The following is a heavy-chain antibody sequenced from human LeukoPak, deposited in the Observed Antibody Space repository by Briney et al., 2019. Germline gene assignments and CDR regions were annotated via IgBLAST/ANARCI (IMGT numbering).Heavy chain of an antibody. CDR3: AKESGIQLWLHWFDP. D-gene: IGHD5-18*01. CDR2: ISFDGSAK. J-gene: IGHJ5*02. V-gene: IGHV3-30*04. Sequence: PGGSLRLSCAASGFSFSDYAMHWVRQAPGNGLEWVTVISFDGSAKYYSDSVKGRFTISRDNSKNTLYLQMNSLRAEDTAVYYCAKESGIQLWLHWFDPWGQGTLVTVSS. CDR1: GFSFSDYA.